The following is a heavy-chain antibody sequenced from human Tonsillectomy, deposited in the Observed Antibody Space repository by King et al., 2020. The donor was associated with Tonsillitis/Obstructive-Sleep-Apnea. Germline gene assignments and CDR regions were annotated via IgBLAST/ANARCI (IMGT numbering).Heavy chain of an antibody. CDR3: ARHDWDYDVWRDSAVGLDP. V-gene: IGHV4-59*08. Sequence: VQLQESGPGLVKPSETLSLTCTVSGGSISSYYWSLIRQPPGKGLQWIGYVYYSGNTKYNPSLKSRVTISVDTSKNQFSLKLSSVTAADTAVYYCARHDWDYDVWRDSAVGLDPWGQGTLVTVSS. D-gene: IGHD3-3*01. CDR1: GGSISSYY. CDR2: VYYSGNT. J-gene: IGHJ5*02.